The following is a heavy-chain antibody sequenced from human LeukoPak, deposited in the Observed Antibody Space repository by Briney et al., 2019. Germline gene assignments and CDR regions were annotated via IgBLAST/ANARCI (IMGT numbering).Heavy chain of an antibody. CDR3: ARAYGGPRDDAFDI. J-gene: IGHJ3*02. CDR2: ISYDGSNK. CDR1: GFTFSSYA. D-gene: IGHD4-23*01. V-gene: IGHV3-30-3*01. Sequence: GGSLRLSCAASGFTFSSYAMHWVRQAPGKGLEWVAVISYDGSNKYYADSVKGRFTISRDNSKNTLYLQMNSLRAEDTAVYYCARAYGGPRDDAFDIWGQGTMDTVSS.